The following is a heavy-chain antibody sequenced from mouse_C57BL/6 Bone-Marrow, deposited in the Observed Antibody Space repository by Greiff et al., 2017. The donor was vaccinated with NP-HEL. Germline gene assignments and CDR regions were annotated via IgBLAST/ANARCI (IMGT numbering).Heavy chain of an antibody. Sequence: EVQLVESGGGLVQPKGSLKLSCAASGFSFNTYAMNWVRQAPGKGLEWVARIRSKSNNYATYYADSVKDRFTISRDDSESMLYLQRNNLKTEDTAMYYCVRQDLYFDYWGQGTTLTVSS. CDR1: GFSFNTYA. V-gene: IGHV10-1*01. CDR3: VRQDLYFDY. J-gene: IGHJ2*01. CDR2: IRSKSNNYAT.